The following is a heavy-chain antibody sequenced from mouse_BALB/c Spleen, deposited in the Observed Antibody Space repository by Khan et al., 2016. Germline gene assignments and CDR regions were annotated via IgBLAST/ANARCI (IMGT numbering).Heavy chain of an antibody. J-gene: IGHJ3*01. V-gene: IGHV5-6-3*01. D-gene: IGHD1-1*01. CDR3: ARDHYGSAY. Sequence: EVELVASGGGLVQPGGSLKLSCAASGFTFSSYGMSWVRQTPDKRLELVATIHSNGGSTYYPDRVKGRFTISRDNAKNTRYMQSSSLKSEETAMYYGARDHYGSAYWGQGTLVTVSA. CDR1: GFTFSSYG. CDR2: IHSNGGST.